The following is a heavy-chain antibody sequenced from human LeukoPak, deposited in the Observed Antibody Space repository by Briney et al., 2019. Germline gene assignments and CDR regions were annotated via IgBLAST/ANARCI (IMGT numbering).Heavy chain of an antibody. Sequence: ASVKVSCKASGYTFTSYYMHWVRQAPGQGLEWMGIINPSGGSTCYAQKFQGRVTMTRDTSTSTVYMELSSLRSEDTAVYYCARDTYYYDSSGYPFDYWGQGTLVTVSS. CDR3: ARDTYYYDSSGYPFDY. CDR1: GYTFTSYY. V-gene: IGHV1-46*01. J-gene: IGHJ4*02. CDR2: INPSGGST. D-gene: IGHD3-22*01.